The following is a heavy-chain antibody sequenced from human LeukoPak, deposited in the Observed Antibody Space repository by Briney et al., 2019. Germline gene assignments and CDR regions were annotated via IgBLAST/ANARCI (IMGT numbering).Heavy chain of an antibody. V-gene: IGHV3-9*01. CDR1: GFTFDDYA. CDR3: AEDWSSSSSFFDD. Sequence: PGGSLRLSCAASGFTFDDYAMHWVRQAPGKGLEWVSGISWNSGTIAYADSVRGRFTISRDNAKNSLHLQMNSLRAEDTALYYCAEDWSSSSSFFDDWGQGTLVTVSS. J-gene: IGHJ4*02. CDR2: ISWNSGTI. D-gene: IGHD6-6*01.